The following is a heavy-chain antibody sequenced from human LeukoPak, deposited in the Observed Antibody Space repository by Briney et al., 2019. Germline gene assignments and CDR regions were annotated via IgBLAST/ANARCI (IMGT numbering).Heavy chain of an antibody. Sequence: SSETLSLACTVSGGSISSYYWSWIRQPPGKGLEWIGYIYYSGSTNYNPSLKSRVTISVDKSKNQFSLKLSSVTAADTAVYYCARGTYGMDVWGQGTTVTVSS. J-gene: IGHJ6*02. CDR2: IYYSGST. V-gene: IGHV4-59*12. CDR1: GGSISSYY. CDR3: ARGTYGMDV.